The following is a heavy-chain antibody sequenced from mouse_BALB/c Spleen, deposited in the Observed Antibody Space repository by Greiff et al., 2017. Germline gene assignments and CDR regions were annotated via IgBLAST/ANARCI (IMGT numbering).Heavy chain of an antibody. J-gene: IGHJ4*01. CDR2: IDPENGNT. D-gene: IGHD2-1*01. CDR3: ARYGNYADY. V-gene: IGHV14-1*02. CDR1: GFNIKDYY. Sequence: EVKLQESGAELVRPGALVKLSCKASGFNIKDYYMHWVKQRPEQGLEWIGWIDPENGNTIYDPKFQGKASITADTSSNTAYLQLSSLTSEDTAVYYCARYGNYADYWGQGTSVTVSS.